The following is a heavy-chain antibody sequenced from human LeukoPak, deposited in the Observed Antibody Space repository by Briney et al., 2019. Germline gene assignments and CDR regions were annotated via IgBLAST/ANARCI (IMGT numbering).Heavy chain of an antibody. V-gene: IGHV1-69*06. CDR2: IIPIFGTA. CDR3: ARGKNWNDLTFDY. Sequence: SVKVSCKASGSTFSSYAISWVRQAPGQGLEWMGGIIPIFGTANYAQKFQGRVTITADKSTSTAYMELSSLRSEDTAVYYCARGKNWNDLTFDYWGQGTLVTVSS. CDR1: GSTFSSYA. D-gene: IGHD1-1*01. J-gene: IGHJ4*02.